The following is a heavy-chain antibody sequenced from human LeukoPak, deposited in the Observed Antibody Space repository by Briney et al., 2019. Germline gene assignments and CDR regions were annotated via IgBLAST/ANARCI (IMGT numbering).Heavy chain of an antibody. CDR1: GYSISSGYY. CDR2: IYHSGST. V-gene: IGHV4-38-2*02. J-gene: IGHJ4*02. Sequence: PSETLSLTCTVSGYSISSGYYWGWIRQPPGKGLEWIGSIYHSGSTYYNPSLKSRVTISVDTSKNQFALKLSSVTAADTAVYYCARVTFGGVIVPYFGYWGQGTLVTVSS. D-gene: IGHD3-16*02. CDR3: ARVTFGGVIVPYFGY.